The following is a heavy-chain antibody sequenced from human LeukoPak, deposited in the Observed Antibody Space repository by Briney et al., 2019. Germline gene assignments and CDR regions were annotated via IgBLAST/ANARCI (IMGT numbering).Heavy chain of an antibody. J-gene: IGHJ6*03. V-gene: IGHV4-4*07. CDR1: GGSISRYY. D-gene: IGHD2-2*01. Sequence: SETLSLTCTVSGGSISRYYWSWIRQPAGKGLEWIGPIYTSGSTNYNPSLKSRVTMSVDTSKNQFSLKLSSVTAADTAVYYCAGTPVVPAAIDYYYYYMDVWGKGTTVTVSS. CDR2: IYTSGST. CDR3: AGTPVVPAAIDYYYYYMDV.